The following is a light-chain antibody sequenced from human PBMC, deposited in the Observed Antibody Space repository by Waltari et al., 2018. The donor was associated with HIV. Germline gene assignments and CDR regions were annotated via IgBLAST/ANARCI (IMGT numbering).Light chain of an antibody. J-gene: IGLJ2*01. CDR2: SND. CDR1: SSNIGANP. Sequence: QSVLTQPPSVSGTPGPRVTISCSGGSSNIGANPVSCYQQFPGTAPKLLIYSNDQRPSGVPDRFSGSKSGTSASLAISGLQSEDEADYYCATLDDSLNGPVFGGGTKVTVL. CDR3: ATLDDSLNGPV. V-gene: IGLV1-44*01.